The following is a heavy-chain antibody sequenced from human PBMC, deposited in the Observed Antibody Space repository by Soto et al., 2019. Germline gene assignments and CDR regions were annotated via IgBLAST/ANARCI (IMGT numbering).Heavy chain of an antibody. V-gene: IGHV4-34*01. CDR2: IKHRGST. CDR1: GGSFSGYY. Sequence: QVQLQQWGAGLLKPSETLSLTCAVYGGSFSGYYWSWIRQSPGKGLEWIGEIKHRGSTNYNPSLKSRVTISIDASKDQFSLKLSSVTAADTAVYYCARVDDYWGQGTLVTVSS. CDR3: ARVDDY. J-gene: IGHJ4*02.